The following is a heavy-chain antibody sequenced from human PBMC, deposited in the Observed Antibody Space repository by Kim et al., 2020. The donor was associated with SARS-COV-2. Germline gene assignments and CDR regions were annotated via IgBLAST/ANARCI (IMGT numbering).Heavy chain of an antibody. Sequence: WYTDYAVSIKSRITITPDTSKNQFSLHLNSVIPGDTATYYCAREYYGSGGFNPWGQGTLVTVSS. J-gene: IGHJ5*02. CDR2: WYT. CDR3: AREYYGSGGFNP. D-gene: IGHD3-10*01. V-gene: IGHV6-1*01.